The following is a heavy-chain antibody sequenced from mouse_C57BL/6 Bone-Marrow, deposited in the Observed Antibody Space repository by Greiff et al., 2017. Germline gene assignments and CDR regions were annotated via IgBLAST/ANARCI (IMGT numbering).Heavy chain of an antibody. D-gene: IGHD2-4*01. J-gene: IGHJ4*01. Sequence: QVQLQQSGAELVRPGTSVKMSCKASGYTFTNYWIGWAKQRPGHGLEWIGDIYPGGGYTNYNEKFKGKATLTADKSSSTAYMQFSSLTSEDSAIYYCARWGLHYAMDYWGQGTSVTVSS. V-gene: IGHV1-63*01. CDR1: GYTFTNYW. CDR3: ARWGLHYAMDY. CDR2: IYPGGGYT.